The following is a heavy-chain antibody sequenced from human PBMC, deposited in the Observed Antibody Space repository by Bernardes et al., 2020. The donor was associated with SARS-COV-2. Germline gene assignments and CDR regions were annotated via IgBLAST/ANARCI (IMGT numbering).Heavy chain of an antibody. Sequence: ASAKVSCQTSVYTFTMYTITWARQAHGQELEWKGWTSTYNGDTKIAQKFQGRVSMTTDTSTSTAYMELGSLRAEDTGVYYCAKDLGEYGDGVGHWGQGTLVTVSS. D-gene: IGHD4-17*01. V-gene: IGHV1-18*04. CDR1: VYTFTMYT. CDR3: AKDLGEYGDGVGH. CDR2: TSTYNGDT. J-gene: IGHJ4*02.